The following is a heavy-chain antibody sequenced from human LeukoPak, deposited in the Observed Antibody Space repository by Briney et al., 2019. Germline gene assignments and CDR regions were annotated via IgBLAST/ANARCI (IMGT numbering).Heavy chain of an antibody. D-gene: IGHD3-22*01. CDR1: GFTISSYW. J-gene: IGHJ4*02. CDR3: ARGEYYYDGGY. CDR2: IKQDGSEK. Sequence: GGSLRLSCAVSGFTISSYWMSWVRQAPGKGLEWVANIKQDGSEKYLVDSVKGRFTISRDNAKNSLYLQMESLRAEDTAVYYCARGEYYYDGGYWGQGTLVTVSS. V-gene: IGHV3-7*04.